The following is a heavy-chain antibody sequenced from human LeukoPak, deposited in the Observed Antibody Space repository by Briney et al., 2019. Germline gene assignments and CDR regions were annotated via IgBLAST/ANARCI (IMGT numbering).Heavy chain of an antibody. V-gene: IGHV1-8*01. Sequence: ASVKVSCKASGYTFTSYDINWVRQATGQGLEWMGWMNPNSGNTGYAQKFQSRVTMTRNTSISTAYMELSSLRSEDTAVYYCARVSISRKQLLDYWGQGTLVTVSS. D-gene: IGHD1-1*01. CDR3: ARVSISRKQLLDY. CDR2: MNPNSGNT. CDR1: GYTFTSYD. J-gene: IGHJ4*02.